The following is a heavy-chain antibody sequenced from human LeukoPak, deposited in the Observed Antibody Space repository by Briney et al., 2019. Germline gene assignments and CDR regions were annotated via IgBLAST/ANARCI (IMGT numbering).Heavy chain of an antibody. V-gene: IGHV3-21*04. CDR2: ISSSSSYI. D-gene: IGHD3-16*01. Sequence: PGGSLRLSCAASGFTFSSYSMNWVRQAPGKGLEWVSSISSSSSYIYYADSVKGRFTISRDNSKNTLYVQMNSLRADDTAVYYCARGGKTYYFDYWGQGTLVTVSS. CDR1: GFTFSSYS. CDR3: ARGGKTYYFDY. J-gene: IGHJ4*02.